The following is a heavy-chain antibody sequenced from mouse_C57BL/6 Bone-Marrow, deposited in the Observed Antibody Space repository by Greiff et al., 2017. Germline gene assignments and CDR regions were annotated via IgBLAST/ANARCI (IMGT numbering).Heavy chain of an antibody. CDR1: GFTFNTYA. J-gene: IGHJ4*01. Sequence: EVKLVESGGGLVQPKGSLKLSCAASGFTFNTYAMHWVRQAPGKGLEWVARIRNKSSNYATYYADSVKDRFTISRDDSQSMLYLQMNNLKTEDTAMYYCVRGEGYYRDYWGQGTSVTVSS. D-gene: IGHD2-12*01. CDR3: VRGEGYYRDY. CDR2: IRNKSSNYAT. V-gene: IGHV10-3*01.